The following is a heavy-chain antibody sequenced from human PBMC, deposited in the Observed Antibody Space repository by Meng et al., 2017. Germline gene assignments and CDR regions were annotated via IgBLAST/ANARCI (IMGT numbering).Heavy chain of an antibody. CDR3: ARAIATVDDAFDI. V-gene: IGHV3-33*01. J-gene: IGHJ3*02. Sequence: GESLKISCAAAGFTFSSYGMHWVRQAPGKGLEGGAVIWYDGSNKYYADYVKGRFTISRVNSKNKLYLQMNSLRAEDTAVYYCARAIATVDDAFDIWGQGKKVNVSS. CDR2: IWYDGSNK. CDR1: GFTFSSYG. D-gene: IGHD4-23*01.